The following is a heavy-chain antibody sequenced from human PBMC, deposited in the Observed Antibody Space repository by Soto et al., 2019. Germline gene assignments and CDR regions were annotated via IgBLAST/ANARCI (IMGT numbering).Heavy chain of an antibody. CDR1: GGSISSGGYY. D-gene: IGHD6-19*01. CDR3: ARVGSGWSPPGVMDV. V-gene: IGHV4-31*03. J-gene: IGHJ6*02. CDR2: IYYSGST. Sequence: SETLSLTCTVSGGSISSGGYYWSWIRQHPGKGLEWIGYIYYSGSTYYNPSLKSRVTISVDTSKNQFSLKLSSVTAADTAVYYCARVGSGWSPPGVMDVWGQGTTVTVSS.